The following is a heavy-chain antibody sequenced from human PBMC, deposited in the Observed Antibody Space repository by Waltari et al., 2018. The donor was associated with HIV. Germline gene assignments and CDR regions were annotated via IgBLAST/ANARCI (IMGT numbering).Heavy chain of an antibody. CDR3: ARDLMIVVAYFDY. CDR2: INPNSGGT. J-gene: IGHJ4*02. V-gene: IGHV1-2*02. CDR1: GYTFTDYS. Sequence: QVQLVQSGAEVKKPGASVKVSCKASGYTFTDYSMHWVRQAPGQGLEWMGWINPNSGGTNYAQRFQGRVTMTRDTSISTAYMELSRLRSDDTAVYYCARDLMIVVAYFDYWGQGTLVTVSS. D-gene: IGHD3-22*01.